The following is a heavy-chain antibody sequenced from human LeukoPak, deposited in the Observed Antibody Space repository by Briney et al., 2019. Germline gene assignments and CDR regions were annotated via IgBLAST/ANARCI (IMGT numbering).Heavy chain of an antibody. D-gene: IGHD3-3*01. Sequence: PSETLSLTCTVSGYSISSGYYWGWIRQPPGKGLEWIGSIYHSGSTYYNPSLKSRVTTSVDTSKNQFSLKLSSVTAADTAVYYCASLYYDFWSGSVLDYYYYYMDVWGKGTTVTVSS. V-gene: IGHV4-38-2*02. CDR2: IYHSGST. CDR1: GYSISSGYY. J-gene: IGHJ6*03. CDR3: ASLYYDFWSGSVLDYYYYYMDV.